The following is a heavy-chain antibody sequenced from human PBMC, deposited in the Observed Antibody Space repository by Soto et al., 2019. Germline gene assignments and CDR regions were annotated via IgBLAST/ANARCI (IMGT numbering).Heavy chain of an antibody. CDR2: IHGGGDYT. D-gene: IGHD1-26*01. J-gene: IGHJ2*01. CDR1: GFTFSNSA. Sequence: EVQVLESGGGLVQPGGSLRLSCAASGFTFSNSAMSWVRQAPGKGLEWVSTIHGGGDYTHYTDSVQGRFTISRDNSRNPMFLPMTSLRSEDTAVYYCAKNRGSGISTAWVFDVLGRGLLVTVSS. CDR3: AKNRGSGISTAWVFDV. V-gene: IGHV3-23*01.